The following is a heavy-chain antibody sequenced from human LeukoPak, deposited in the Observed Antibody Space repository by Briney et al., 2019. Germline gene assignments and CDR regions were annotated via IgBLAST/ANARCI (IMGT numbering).Heavy chain of an antibody. CDR1: GFTFSSYG. CDR2: ISGSGGST. D-gene: IGHD4-23*01. V-gene: IGHV3-23*01. Sequence: GGSLRLSCAASGFTFSSYGMSWVRQAPGKGLEWVSAISGSGGSTYYADSVKGRFTISRDNSKNSLYLQMNTLRGEDTAVYYCARVANVGGNYPDYWGQGTLVTVSS. CDR3: ARVANVGGNYPDY. J-gene: IGHJ4*02.